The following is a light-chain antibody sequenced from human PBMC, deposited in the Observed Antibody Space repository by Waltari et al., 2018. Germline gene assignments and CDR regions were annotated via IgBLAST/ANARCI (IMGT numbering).Light chain of an antibody. CDR1: SLRTSY. CDR2: GKE. V-gene: IGLV3-19*01. Sequence: SSELTQGPDVSVALGQTVKITCQGDSLRTSYASWYQVKPGQAPVLVLFGKEKRPSGIPDRISGYSSGTTSSLTITGAQAEDEADYYCHSPKGRDNQVVFGGGTKLTVL. CDR3: HSPKGRDNQVV. J-gene: IGLJ3*02.